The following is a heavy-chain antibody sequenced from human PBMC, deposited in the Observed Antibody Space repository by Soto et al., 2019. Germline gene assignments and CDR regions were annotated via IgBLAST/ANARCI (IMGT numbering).Heavy chain of an antibody. CDR1: GFTFSSYS. CDR3: ARPVYGSGSYYWYFDY. D-gene: IGHD3-10*01. J-gene: IGHJ4*02. V-gene: IGHV3-21*01. Sequence: GGSLRLSCAASGFTFSSYSMNWVRQAPGKGLEWVSSISSSSSYIYYADSVKGRFTISRDNAKNSLYLQMNSLRAEDTAVYYCARPVYGSGSYYWYFDYWGQGTLVTVS. CDR2: ISSSSSYI.